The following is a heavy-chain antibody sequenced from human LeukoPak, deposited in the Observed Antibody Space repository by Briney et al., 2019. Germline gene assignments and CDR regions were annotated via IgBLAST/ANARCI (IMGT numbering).Heavy chain of an antibody. V-gene: IGHV3-15*01. J-gene: IGHJ4*02. CDR1: GFTFSNAW. CDR3: TNFDY. Sequence: PWGSLRLSCAASGFTFSNAWMSWVRQAPGKGLEWVGRIKGEADGGTTDYAAPVKGRFIISRDDSKNTLYLQMNSLKTEDTAVYYCTNFDYWGQGTLVTVSS. CDR2: IKGEADGGTT.